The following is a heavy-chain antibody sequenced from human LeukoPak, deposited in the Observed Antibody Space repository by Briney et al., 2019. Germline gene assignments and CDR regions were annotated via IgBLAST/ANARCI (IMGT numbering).Heavy chain of an antibody. D-gene: IGHD2/OR15-2a*01. J-gene: IGHJ4*02. Sequence: ASVKVSCKASGGTFSSYAISWVRQAPGQGLEWMGWISAYNGNTNYAQKLQGRVTMTTDTSTSTAYMELRSLRSDDTAVYYCKIESLDYWGQGTLVTVSS. V-gene: IGHV1-18*01. CDR2: ISAYNGNT. CDR3: KIESLDY. CDR1: GGTFSSYA.